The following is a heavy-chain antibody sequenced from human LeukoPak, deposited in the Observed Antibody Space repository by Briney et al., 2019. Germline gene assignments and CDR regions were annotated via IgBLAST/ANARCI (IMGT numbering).Heavy chain of an antibody. CDR1: GGSTSSHY. Sequence: SSETLSLTCAVSGGSTSSHYWSWIRQPPGKGLEWIGFIYYSGTTKYNPSLKSRVTISADTSKNQFSLKLSSVTAADTAVYYCARQADDSSSSLVYFDYWGQGTLVTVST. V-gene: IGHV4-59*08. CDR3: ARQADDSSSSLVYFDY. J-gene: IGHJ4*02. CDR2: IYYSGTT. D-gene: IGHD6-6*01.